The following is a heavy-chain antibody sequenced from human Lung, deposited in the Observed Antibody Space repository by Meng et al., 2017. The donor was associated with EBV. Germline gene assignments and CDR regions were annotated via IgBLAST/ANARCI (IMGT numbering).Heavy chain of an antibody. CDR2: ISGYNGNT. V-gene: IGHV1-18*01. D-gene: IGHD1-26*01. CDR3: AREADGATFDY. Sequence: QCQPVQSGAEVKKPGASVKVSGKASGYTFTSYGISWVRQAPGQGLEWMGWISGYNGNTDYAQKLQGRVTMTTDTSTSTAYMELRSLRSDDTAVYYCAREADGATFDYWGQGTLVTVSS. J-gene: IGHJ4*02. CDR1: GYTFTSYG.